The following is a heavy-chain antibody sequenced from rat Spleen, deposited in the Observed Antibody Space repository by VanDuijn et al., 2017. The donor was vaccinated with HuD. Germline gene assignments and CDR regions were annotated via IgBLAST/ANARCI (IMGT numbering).Heavy chain of an antibody. CDR1: GFSLTSYH. J-gene: IGHJ2*01. CDR2: IWTGGST. CDR3: TTDGSYYLWDY. Sequence: QVQLKESGPGLVQPSQTLSLTCTVSGFSLTSYHVSWVRQPPGKGLEWMGVIWTGGSTAYKSLLKSRLSISRDTSKSQVFLKMNSLQTEDTAINFCTTDGSYYLWDYWGQGVMVTVSS. D-gene: IGHD1-12*02. V-gene: IGHV2-43*01.